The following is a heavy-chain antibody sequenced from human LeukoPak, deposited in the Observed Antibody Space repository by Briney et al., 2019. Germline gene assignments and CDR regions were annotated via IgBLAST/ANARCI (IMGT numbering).Heavy chain of an antibody. CDR2: IFDGGNT. V-gene: IGHV4-59*08. D-gene: IGHD6-19*01. Sequence: SETLSLTCTVSGGSITSNFWSWIRQPPGKGLEWIGYIFDGGNTRYNPSLSSRATISRDTSKNQFSLRLSSVTAADTAVYYCARTAVRWYFDFWGRGSLVTVSS. CDR3: ARTAVRWYFDF. J-gene: IGHJ2*01. CDR1: GGSITSNF.